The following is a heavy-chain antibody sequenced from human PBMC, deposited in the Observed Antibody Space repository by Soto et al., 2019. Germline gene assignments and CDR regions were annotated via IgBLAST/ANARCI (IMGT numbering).Heavy chain of an antibody. Sequence: ASVKVSCKASGYTFTSYGISWVRQAPGQGLEWMGWISAYNGNTNYAQKLQGRVTMTTDTSTSTAYMELRSLRSDDTAVYSCARDSPIATYYYGSGSYESRNGMDVWGQGTTVTV. CDR3: ARDSPIATYYYGSGSYESRNGMDV. J-gene: IGHJ6*02. CDR2: ISAYNGNT. D-gene: IGHD3-10*01. CDR1: GYTFTSYG. V-gene: IGHV1-18*04.